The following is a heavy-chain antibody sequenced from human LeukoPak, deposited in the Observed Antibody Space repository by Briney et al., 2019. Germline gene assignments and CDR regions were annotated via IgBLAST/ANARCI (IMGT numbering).Heavy chain of an antibody. CDR3: ATKGGFAD. CDR1: GLSFSSYE. Sequence: PGGSLRLSCAASGLSFSSYEMNWVRQAPGKGLEWISYISSTGSPIFYADSVKGRFTISRDNAKNSLYLQMNSLRAEDTAFYYCATKGGFADWGQGTLVTVSS. CDR2: ISSTGSPI. J-gene: IGHJ4*02. D-gene: IGHD5-12*01. V-gene: IGHV3-48*03.